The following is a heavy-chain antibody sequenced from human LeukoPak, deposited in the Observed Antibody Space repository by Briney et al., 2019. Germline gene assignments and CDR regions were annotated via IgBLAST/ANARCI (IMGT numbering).Heavy chain of an antibody. CDR1: GGTFSSYA. V-gene: IGHV1-69*01. J-gene: IGHJ5*02. CDR2: IIPIFGTA. D-gene: IGHD1-26*01. CDR3: ARDGIVGATEANWFDP. Sequence: SGKVSCKASGGTFSSYAISWVRQAPGQGLEWMGGIIPIFGTANYAQKFQGRVTITADESTSTAYMELSSLRSDDTAVYYCARDGIVGATEANWFDPWGQGTLVSVS.